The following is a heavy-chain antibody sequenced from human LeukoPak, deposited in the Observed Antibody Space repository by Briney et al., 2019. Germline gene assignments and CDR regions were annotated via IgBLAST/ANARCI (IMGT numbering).Heavy chain of an antibody. CDR3: ARGYYYGSGSYPEPYYFDY. V-gene: IGHV4-4*02. CDR1: GGSISSSNW. J-gene: IGHJ4*02. Sequence: SETLSLTCAVSGGSISSSNWWSWVRQPPGKGLEWIGEIYHSGSTNYNPSLKSRVTISVDKSKNQFSLKLSSVTAADTAVYYCARGYYYGSGSYPEPYYFDYWGQGTLVTVSS. D-gene: IGHD3-10*01. CDR2: IYHSGST.